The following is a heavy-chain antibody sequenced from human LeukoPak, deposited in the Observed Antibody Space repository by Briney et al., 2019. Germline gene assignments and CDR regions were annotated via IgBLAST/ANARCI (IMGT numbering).Heavy chain of an antibody. CDR1: GFTVSSNY. Sequence: PGGSLRLSCAASGFTVSSNYMSWVRQAPGKGLEWVSVIYSGGSTYYADSVKGRFSISRDNSKNTLYLQMNSLRAEDTAVYYCARVALDAFDIWGQGTMVTVSS. CDR2: IYSGGST. CDR3: ARVALDAFDI. J-gene: IGHJ3*02. V-gene: IGHV3-53*01.